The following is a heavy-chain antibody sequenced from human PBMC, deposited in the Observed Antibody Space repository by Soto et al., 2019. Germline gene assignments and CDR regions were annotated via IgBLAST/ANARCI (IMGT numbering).Heavy chain of an antibody. Sequence: ASETLTLTCTVSGGSIGSYYWSWIQQPPGKGLEWIGYIYYSGSTNYNPSLKSRVTISVDTSKNQFSLKLSSVTAADTAVYYCAREIRNWFDPWGQGTLVTVS. CDR3: AREIRNWFDP. CDR1: GGSIGSYY. J-gene: IGHJ5*02. V-gene: IGHV4-59*01. CDR2: IYYSGST. D-gene: IGHD4-17*01.